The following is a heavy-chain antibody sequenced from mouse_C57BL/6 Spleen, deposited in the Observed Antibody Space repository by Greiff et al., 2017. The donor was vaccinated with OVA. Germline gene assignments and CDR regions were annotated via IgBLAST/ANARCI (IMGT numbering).Heavy chain of an antibody. Sequence: VQVVESGPGLVQPSQSLSITCTVSGPSLTSYGVHWVRQSPGKGLEWLGVIWSGGSTDYNAAFISRLSISKDNSKSQVFFKMNSLQADDTAIYYCARNNPIITTVFDYWGQGTTLTVSS. CDR2: IWSGGST. J-gene: IGHJ2*01. D-gene: IGHD1-1*01. CDR3: ARNNPIITTVFDY. V-gene: IGHV2-2*01. CDR1: GPSLTSYG.